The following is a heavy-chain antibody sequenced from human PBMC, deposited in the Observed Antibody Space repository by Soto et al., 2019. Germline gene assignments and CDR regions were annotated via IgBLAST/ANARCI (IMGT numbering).Heavy chain of an antibody. V-gene: IGHV3-11*06. CDR3: ARVVYYDSSGYQY. J-gene: IGHJ4*02. Sequence: FTFSDYYMSWIRQAPGKGLEWVSYISSSSSYTNYADSVKGRFTISRDNAQNSLFLQMNSLRVEDTAVYYCARVVYYDSSGYQYWGQGTLVTVSS. CDR1: FTFSDYY. D-gene: IGHD3-22*01. CDR2: ISSSSSYT.